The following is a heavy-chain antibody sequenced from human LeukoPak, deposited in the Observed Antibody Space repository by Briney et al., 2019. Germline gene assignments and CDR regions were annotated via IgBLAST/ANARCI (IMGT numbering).Heavy chain of an antibody. CDR3: ARDREGSGSYYDV. Sequence: PGGSLRLSCAASGFTFSVYWMTWVRQAPGKGLEGVANIKQDGSEKYYVDSVKGRFTISRDNAKNSLYLQMNSLRAEDTAVYYCARDREGSGSYYDVWGKGTTVTISS. J-gene: IGHJ6*04. CDR1: GFTFSVYW. D-gene: IGHD3-10*01. V-gene: IGHV3-7*01. CDR2: IKQDGSEK.